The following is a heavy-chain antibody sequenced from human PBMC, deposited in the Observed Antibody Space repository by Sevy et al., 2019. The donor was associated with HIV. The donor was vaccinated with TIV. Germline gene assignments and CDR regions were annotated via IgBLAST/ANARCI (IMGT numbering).Heavy chain of an antibody. Sequence: GGSLRLSCAASGFTFSKYGMHWVRQAPGKGLEWVALIWFDGSNKYYADSVKGRFTISRDNSRNTLYLQMNSMRAEAMAVYYCVRGADYYDSSGDNSDYWGQGTLVTVSS. CDR3: VRGADYYDSSGDNSDY. CDR2: IWFDGSNK. V-gene: IGHV3-33*01. CDR1: GFTFSKYG. D-gene: IGHD3-22*01. J-gene: IGHJ4*02.